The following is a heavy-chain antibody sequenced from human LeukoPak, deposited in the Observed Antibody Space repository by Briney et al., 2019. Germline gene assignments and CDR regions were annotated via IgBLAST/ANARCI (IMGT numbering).Heavy chain of an antibody. V-gene: IGHV3-30*02. CDR1: GFTFSSYG. CDR2: IRYDGSNK. Sequence: GGSLRLSCAASGFTFSSYGMHWVRQAPGKGLEWVAFIRYDGSNKYYADSVKGRFTISRDNSKNTLYLQMNSLRAEDTAVYYCAKDVRFGSFDVNWFDPWGQGTLVTVSS. CDR3: AKDVRFGSFDVNWFDP. J-gene: IGHJ5*02. D-gene: IGHD3-10*01.